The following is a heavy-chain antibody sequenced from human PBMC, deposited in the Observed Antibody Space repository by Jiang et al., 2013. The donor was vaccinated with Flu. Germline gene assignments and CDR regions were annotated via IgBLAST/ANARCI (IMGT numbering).Heavy chain of an antibody. Sequence: GSGLVKPSETLSLTCTVSGGSISSSSYYWGWIHQPPGKGLEWIGSIYYSGSTYYNPSLKSRVTISVDTSKNQFSLKLSSVTAADTAVYYCARHYLTPSDIVVVPALFDYWGQGTLVTVSS. CDR1: GGSISSSSYY. V-gene: IGHV4-39*01. D-gene: IGHD2-2*01. CDR2: IYYSGST. CDR3: ARHYLTPSDIVVVPALFDY. J-gene: IGHJ4*02.